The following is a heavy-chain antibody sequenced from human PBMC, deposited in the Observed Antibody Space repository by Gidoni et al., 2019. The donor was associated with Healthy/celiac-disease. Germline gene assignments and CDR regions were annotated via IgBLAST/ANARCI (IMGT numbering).Heavy chain of an antibody. CDR2: ISWNSGSI. CDR1: GFTFDDCA. D-gene: IGHD6-13*01. J-gene: IGHJ4*02. CDR3: AKDVVAAARGGYDY. Sequence: EVQLVESGGGLVQPGRSLRLSCAASGFTFDDCAMHWVRHAPGKGLEWVSGISWNSGSIGYADSVKRRFTISRDNAKNSLYLQMNSLRAEDTALYYCAKDVVAAARGGYDYWGQGTLVTVSS. V-gene: IGHV3-9*01.